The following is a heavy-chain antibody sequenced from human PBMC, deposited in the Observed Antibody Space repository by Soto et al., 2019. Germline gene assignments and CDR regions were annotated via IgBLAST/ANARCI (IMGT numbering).Heavy chain of an antibody. Sequence: GGSLRLSCAASGFTFSSYWMSWVRQAPGKGLEWVANIKQDGNEKYYVDSVKGRFTISRDNAKNSLYLQMNSLRAEDTAVYYCARENDDILTGHGMDVWGQGTTVTVSS. J-gene: IGHJ6*02. CDR2: IKQDGNEK. CDR3: ARENDDILTGHGMDV. CDR1: GFTFSSYW. V-gene: IGHV3-7*03. D-gene: IGHD3-9*01.